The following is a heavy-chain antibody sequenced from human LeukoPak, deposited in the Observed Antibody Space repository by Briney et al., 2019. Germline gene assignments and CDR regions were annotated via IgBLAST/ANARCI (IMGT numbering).Heavy chain of an antibody. D-gene: IGHD3-3*01. CDR2: FYNSGRS. Sequence: SETLSLTCTVSDDSISDYYRGWIRQPPGKGLEWIGYFYNSGRSTYNPSLKSRVTISVDTSKNQFSLKLSSVTAADTAVYYCAREFSWSGFFDYWGQGTLVTVSS. V-gene: IGHV4-59*01. CDR3: AREFSWSGFFDY. J-gene: IGHJ4*02. CDR1: DDSISDYY.